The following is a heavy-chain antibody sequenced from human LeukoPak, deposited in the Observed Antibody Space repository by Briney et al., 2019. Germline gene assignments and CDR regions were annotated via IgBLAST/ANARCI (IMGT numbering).Heavy chain of an antibody. CDR1: GFTFSSYE. J-gene: IGHJ4*02. CDR3: ARVTDSSSWYLDY. D-gene: IGHD6-13*01. Sequence: GGSLRLSCAASGFTFSSYEMNWVRQAPGQGLEWVSYISSSGSTIYYADSVKGRFTISRDNAKNSLYLQMNSLRAEDTAVYYCARVTDSSSWYLDYWGQGTLVTVSS. V-gene: IGHV3-48*03. CDR2: ISSSGSTI.